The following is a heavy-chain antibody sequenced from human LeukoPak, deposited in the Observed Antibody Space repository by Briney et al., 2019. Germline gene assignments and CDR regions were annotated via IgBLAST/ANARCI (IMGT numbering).Heavy chain of an antibody. CDR1: GDSVSTNSAA. J-gene: IGHJ4*02. D-gene: IGHD2-8*02. V-gene: IGHV6-1*01. Sequence: SQTLSLTCGISGDSVSTNSAAWNWIRQSPSRGLEWLARTYYRSKWNYDYAVSVKSRVIIRADTSKNQVSLQLSSVTPEDTAVYYCARGGRSTAWYWIDYWGQGTLVTDSS. CDR3: ARGGRSTAWYWIDY. CDR2: TYYRSKWNY.